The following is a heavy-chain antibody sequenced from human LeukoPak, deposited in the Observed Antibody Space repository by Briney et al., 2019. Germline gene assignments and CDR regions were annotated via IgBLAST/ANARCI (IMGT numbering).Heavy chain of an antibody. Sequence: GGXXXLXCXASGFTFSSYWMSXXXXXTXXXXXXXXXIKQDGSEKYYVDSVKGRFTISRDNAKNSLYLQMNSLRAEDTAVYYCARVLFGELLSPYPYDYWGQGTLVTVSS. J-gene: IGHJ4*02. CDR1: GFTFSSYW. CDR2: IKQDGSEK. D-gene: IGHD3-10*01. V-gene: IGHV3-7*01. CDR3: ARVLFGELLSPYPYDY.